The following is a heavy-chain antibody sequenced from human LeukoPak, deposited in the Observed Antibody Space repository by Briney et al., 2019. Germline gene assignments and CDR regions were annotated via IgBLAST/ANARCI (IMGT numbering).Heavy chain of an antibody. D-gene: IGHD3-22*01. CDR1: GFTFSTYW. CDR3: AKYYYDSSGYYYFDY. Sequence: GGSLRLSCAASGFTFSTYWMNWVRQAPGKGLEWVANIKQDGSEKYYVDSVKGRFTISRDNAKNSLSLQMNSLRAEDTAVYFCAKYYYDSSGYYYFDYWGQGTLVTVSS. V-gene: IGHV3-7*03. J-gene: IGHJ4*02. CDR2: IKQDGSEK.